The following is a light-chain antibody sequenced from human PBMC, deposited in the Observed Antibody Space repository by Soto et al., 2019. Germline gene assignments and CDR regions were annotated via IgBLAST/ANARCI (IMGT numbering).Light chain of an antibody. Sequence: EVVLTQSPATLSLSPGESATLSCRTSQSVYTYLGWYQQKPGQAPRLLIYDASNRATGIPDRFSGSGSGTDFSLPISRLEPEDFAVYYCQQRSVWPRTFGQGTKLEIK. V-gene: IGKV3-11*01. J-gene: IGKJ2*01. CDR1: QSVYTY. CDR2: DAS. CDR3: QQRSVWPRT.